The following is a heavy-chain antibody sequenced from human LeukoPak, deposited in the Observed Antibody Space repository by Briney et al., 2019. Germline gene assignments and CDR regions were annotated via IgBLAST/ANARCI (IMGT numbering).Heavy chain of an antibody. CDR1: GYTFTSYD. CDR2: MNPNSGNT. J-gene: IGHJ6*02. V-gene: IGHV1-8*01. D-gene: IGHD4-23*01. Sequence: GASVKVSCKASGYTFTSYDINWVRQATGQGLEWMGWMNPNSGNTGYAQKFQGRVTMTRNTSISTAYMELSSLRSEDTAVYYCAREGTTVVTNREGSAVLNYYGMDVWGQGTTVTVSS. CDR3: AREGTTVVTNREGSAVLNYYGMDV.